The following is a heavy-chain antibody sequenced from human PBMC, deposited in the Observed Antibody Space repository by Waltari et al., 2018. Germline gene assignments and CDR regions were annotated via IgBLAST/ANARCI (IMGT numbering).Heavy chain of an antibody. J-gene: IGHJ3*01. CDR1: GYSFSSYW. CDR3: ARELIWPGELGPFDL. CDR2: SFPLAPDT. D-gene: IGHD1-26*01. V-gene: IGHV5-51*01. Sequence: EVQLVQSGTQVKKPGESLRISCKASGYSFSSYWIGWVRQMPGKGMEWMGISFPLAPDTRYTPASQGRVTISADKSTGTAYLQFSSLTASDTAMYFCARELIWPGELGPFDLWGQGTFVSVSS.